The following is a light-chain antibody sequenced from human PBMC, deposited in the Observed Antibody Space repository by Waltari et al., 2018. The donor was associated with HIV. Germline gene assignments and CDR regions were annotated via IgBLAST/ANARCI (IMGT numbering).Light chain of an antibody. CDR1: RGSIASNY. J-gene: IGLJ2*01. CDR3: QSYDNENPVL. Sequence: NFMLTQPHSVSESPGKTVTVSCPRSRGSIASNYVQWYQQRPGSSPTTVIYKDDQRPSGVPDRFSGSIDSSSNSASLTISGLRPEDEADYYCQSYDNENPVLFGGGTKLTVL. CDR2: KDD. V-gene: IGLV6-57*01.